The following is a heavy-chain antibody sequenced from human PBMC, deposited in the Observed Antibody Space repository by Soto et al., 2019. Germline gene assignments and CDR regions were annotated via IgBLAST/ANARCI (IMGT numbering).Heavy chain of an antibody. V-gene: IGHV4-34*01. CDR3: ATSGSYYYYYYAMDV. CDR2: INHSGST. CDR1: GGSFSSYY. J-gene: IGHJ6*02. Sequence: ASETLSLTCAVYGGSFSSYYWTWIRQPPGKGLEWIGEINHSGSTNYNPSLKSRVTISVDTSKNQFSLKLSSVTAADTAVYYCATSGSYYYYYYAMDVWGQGTTVTVSS. D-gene: IGHD3-10*01.